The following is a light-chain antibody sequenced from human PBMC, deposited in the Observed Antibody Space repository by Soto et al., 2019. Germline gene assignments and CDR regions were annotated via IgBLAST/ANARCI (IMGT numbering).Light chain of an antibody. CDR1: QSISSW. V-gene: IGKV1-5*03. J-gene: IGKJ4*01. Sequence: DIQMTQSPSTLSASVGDRVTITCRASQSISSWLAWYQQKPGKAPKLLIYKASSLESGVPSRFSGSGSGTEFTLTISSLQPDDFAPYYCQQHNSYSLTFGGGTKVEIK. CDR2: KAS. CDR3: QQHNSYSLT.